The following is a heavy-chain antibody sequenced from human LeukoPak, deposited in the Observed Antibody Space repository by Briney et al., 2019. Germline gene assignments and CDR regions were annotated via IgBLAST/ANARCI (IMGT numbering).Heavy chain of an antibody. CDR3: ARVRRLGYCSGGSCYSSDYYYYYMDV. J-gene: IGHJ6*03. V-gene: IGHV4-4*02. CDR1: GGSISSSNW. Sequence: PSETLSLTCAVSGGSISSSNWWSWVRQPPGKGLEWIGEIYHSGSTNYNPSLKSRVTISVDKSKNQFSLKLSSVTAADTAVYYCARVRRLGYCSGGSCYSSDYYYYYMDVWGKGTTVTVSS. CDR2: IYHSGST. D-gene: IGHD2-15*01.